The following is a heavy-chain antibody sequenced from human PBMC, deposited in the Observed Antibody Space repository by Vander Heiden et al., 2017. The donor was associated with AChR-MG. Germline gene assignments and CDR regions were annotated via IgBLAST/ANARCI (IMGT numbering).Heavy chain of an antibody. CDR1: GFTFSNAW. J-gene: IGHJ6*03. CDR2: IKSKTDGGTT. Sequence: EVQLVESGGGLVKPGGSLRLSCAASGFTFSNAWMNWGRQAPGKGLEWVGRIKSKTDGGTTDYAAPVKGRFTISRDDSKNTLYLQMNSLKTEDTAVYYCTTAGVAAYYYYYYMDVWGKGTTVTVSS. V-gene: IGHV3-15*01. D-gene: IGHD2-15*01. CDR3: TTAGVAAYYYYYYMDV.